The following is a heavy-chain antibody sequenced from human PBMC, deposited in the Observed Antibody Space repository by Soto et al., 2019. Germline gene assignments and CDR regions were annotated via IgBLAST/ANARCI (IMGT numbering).Heavy chain of an antibody. CDR3: APRPHSGSYLY. D-gene: IGHD1-26*01. CDR1: GFSLSTSGVG. J-gene: IGHJ4*02. Sequence: QITLKESGPTLVKPTQTLTLTCTFSGFSLSTSGVGVGWIRQPPGKALEWLALIYWDDDKRYSPSLKSRLTTTKDTSKTPVVPTMTNMDPVDTAPSYGAPRPHSGSYLYSGQGTLVTVSS. V-gene: IGHV2-5*02. CDR2: IYWDDDK.